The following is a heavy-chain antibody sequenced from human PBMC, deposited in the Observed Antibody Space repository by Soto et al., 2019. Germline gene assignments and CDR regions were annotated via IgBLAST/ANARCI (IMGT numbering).Heavy chain of an antibody. V-gene: IGHV3-7*01. CDR2: IKEDGSGI. J-gene: IGHJ4*02. CDR1: GFNVMSYW. D-gene: IGHD3-16*01. Sequence: QRLSCAVSGFNVMSYWMSWVRQAPGKGLEWVASIKEDGSGIYYLHSVRGRFSISRDSAGNALHLTMNYLSAEDTGVYFCARDIGFDYVNWGQGTLVNVSS. CDR3: ARDIGFDYVN.